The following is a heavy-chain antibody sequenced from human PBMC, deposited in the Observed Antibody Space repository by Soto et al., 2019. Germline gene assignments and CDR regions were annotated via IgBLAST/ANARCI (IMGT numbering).Heavy chain of an antibody. J-gene: IGHJ6*02. CDR3: ARYRSGYYDRKYYHYGMDV. Sequence: SETLSLTCTVSGGSISSSGYYWGWIRQPPGKGLEWIGSFYYDGSTYYNPSLKARVTTSVDTSKNQFSLKVNSVTAADKAVYYCARYRSGYYDRKYYHYGMDVWGQGATVTVSS. V-gene: IGHV4-39*01. CDR1: GGSISSSGYY. D-gene: IGHD3-22*01. CDR2: FYYDGST.